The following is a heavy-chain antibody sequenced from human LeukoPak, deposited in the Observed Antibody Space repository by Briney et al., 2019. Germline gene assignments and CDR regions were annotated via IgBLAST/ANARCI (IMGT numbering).Heavy chain of an antibody. J-gene: IGHJ5*02. CDR3: AGDHSIDDKSWWLDP. Sequence: ASVKVSCKTSGDTFTRNWVHWIRQGPGQGLEWMGVINPTGDYTMYAQKFQGRVIVTRDMSSNTDYMELGSLRSDDTAVYYCAGDHSIDDKSWWLDPWGQGTLITVSS. V-gene: IGHV1-46*01. CDR1: GDTFTRNW. CDR2: INPTGDYT. D-gene: IGHD1-1*01.